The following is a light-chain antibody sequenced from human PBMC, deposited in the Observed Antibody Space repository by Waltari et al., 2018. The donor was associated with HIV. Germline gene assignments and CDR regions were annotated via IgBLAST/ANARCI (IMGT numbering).Light chain of an antibody. CDR3: QQTYSTPPT. J-gene: IGKJ1*01. V-gene: IGKV1-39*01. CDR2: AAS. Sequence: DIQMTQSPSSLSASVGDRVTITCRASQSTSSYLNWYQQKPGKAPKLLIYAASSLQSGVPSRFSCSGSGTDFTLTISSLQPEDFATYYCQQTYSTPPTFGQGTKVEIK. CDR1: QSTSSY.